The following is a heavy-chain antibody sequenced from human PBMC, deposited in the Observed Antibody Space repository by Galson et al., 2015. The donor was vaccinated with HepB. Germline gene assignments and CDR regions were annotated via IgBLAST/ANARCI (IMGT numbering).Heavy chain of an antibody. V-gene: IGHV3-15*01. CDR2: IKSKTDGGTT. D-gene: IGHD2-2*01. CDR1: GFTFSSYW. J-gene: IGHJ5*02. CDR3: TSSPAWFDP. Sequence: SLRLSCAASGFTFSSYWMHWVRQAPGKGLEWVGRIKSKTDGGTTDYAAPVKGRFTISTDDSNNTLYLQMNSLKTEDTGVYYCTSSPAWFDPWGQGTLVTVSS.